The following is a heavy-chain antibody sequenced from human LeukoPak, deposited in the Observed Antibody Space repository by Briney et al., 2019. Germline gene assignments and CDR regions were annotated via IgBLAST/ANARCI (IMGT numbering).Heavy chain of an antibody. CDR1: GGSISSSSYY. J-gene: IGHJ5*02. Sequence: SETLSLTCTVSGGSISSSSYYWGWIRQPPGKGLEWIGSIYYSGSTYYNPSLKSRVTMSVDTSKNQFSLKLSSVTAADTAVYYCARDKSDYGRLYNWFDPWGQGTLVTVSS. CDR2: IYYSGST. V-gene: IGHV4-39*07. D-gene: IGHD4-17*01. CDR3: ARDKSDYGRLYNWFDP.